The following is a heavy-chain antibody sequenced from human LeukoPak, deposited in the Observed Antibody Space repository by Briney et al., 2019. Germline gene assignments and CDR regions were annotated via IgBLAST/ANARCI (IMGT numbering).Heavy chain of an antibody. CDR2: IHYSGST. V-gene: IGHV4-59*01. CDR3: AREITIFGVVRFDP. J-gene: IGHJ5*02. CDR1: GGSISSYY. Sequence: SETLSLTCTVSGGSISSYYWSWIRQPPGKGLEWIGYIHYSGSTNYNPPLKSRVTISVDTSKNQFSLKLSSVTAADTAVYYCAREITIFGVVRFDPWGQGTLVTVSS. D-gene: IGHD3-3*01.